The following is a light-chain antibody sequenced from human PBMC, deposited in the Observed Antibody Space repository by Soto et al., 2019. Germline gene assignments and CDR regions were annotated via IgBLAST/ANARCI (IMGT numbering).Light chain of an antibody. CDR3: QVWDSSSDQTYV. CDR2: DAS. CDR1: NIGSKS. J-gene: IGLJ1*01. V-gene: IGLV3-21*02. Sequence: SSVLTQPPSVSVAPGQTATITCGGNNIGSKSVHWYQQKPGQAPVLVVYDASDRPSGIPERFSGSNSGNTATLTISRVEAGDEADYYCQVWDSSSDQTYVFGTGTKLTVL.